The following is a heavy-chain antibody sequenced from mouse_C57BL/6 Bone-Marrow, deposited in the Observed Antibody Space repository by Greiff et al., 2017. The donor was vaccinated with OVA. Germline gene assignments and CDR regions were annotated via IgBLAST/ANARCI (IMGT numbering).Heavy chain of an antibody. CDR1: GFSLTSYG. CDR2: IWSGGST. D-gene: IGHD1-1*01. Sequence: QVQLQQSGPGLVQPSQSLSITCTVSGFSLTSYGVHWVRQSPGKGLEWLGVIWSGGSTDYNAAFISRLSISKDNSKIQVFFKMNSLQADDTAIYYCARNYGSRGYFDVWGTGTTVTVSS. V-gene: IGHV2-2*01. CDR3: ARNYGSRGYFDV. J-gene: IGHJ1*03.